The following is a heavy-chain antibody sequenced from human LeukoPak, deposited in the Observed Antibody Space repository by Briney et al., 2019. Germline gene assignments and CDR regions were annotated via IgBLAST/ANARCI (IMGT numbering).Heavy chain of an antibody. CDR2: IYYSGGT. V-gene: IGHV4-59*08. CDR1: GGSISSYY. J-gene: IGHJ4*02. Sequence: SETLSLTCTVSGGSISSYYWSWIRQPPGKGLEWIGYIYYSGGTNYNPSLKSRVTISVDTSKNQFSLKLSSVTAADTAVYYCARRGSGWYFGYWGQGTLVTVSS. D-gene: IGHD6-19*01. CDR3: ARRGSGWYFGY.